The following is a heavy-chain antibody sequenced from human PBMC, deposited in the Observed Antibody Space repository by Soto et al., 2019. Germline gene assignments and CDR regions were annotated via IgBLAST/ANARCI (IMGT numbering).Heavy chain of an antibody. CDR3: AHRDGARFYFDY. CDR1: GFSLSTNEVS. CDR2: IYWDDDK. V-gene: IGHV2-5*02. J-gene: IGHJ4*02. Sequence: QITLKESGPTVVKPTQTLTLTCTLSGFSLSTNEVSVGWIRQPPGKALEWLALIYWDDDKRYSPSLKNRLTTAKXXSKNQVVLTMTNMDPGDTATYYCAHRDGARFYFDYWGQGTLVTVTS.